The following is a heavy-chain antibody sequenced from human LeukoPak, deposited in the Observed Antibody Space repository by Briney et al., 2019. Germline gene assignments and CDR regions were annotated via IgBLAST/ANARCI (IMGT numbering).Heavy chain of an antibody. CDR2: IYYSGKT. D-gene: IGHD6-19*01. V-gene: IGHV4-38-2*02. CDR3: ARDRIAVTDPPNWFDP. CDR1: GYSISSGYY. Sequence: SETLSLTCTVSGYSISSGYYWGWIRQPPGKGLEWIGSIYYSGKTYYNPSLKSRLTISIDTSKNQFSLKSTSLSAADTGVYCCARDRIAVTDPPNWFDPWGQGTLVTVSS. J-gene: IGHJ5*02.